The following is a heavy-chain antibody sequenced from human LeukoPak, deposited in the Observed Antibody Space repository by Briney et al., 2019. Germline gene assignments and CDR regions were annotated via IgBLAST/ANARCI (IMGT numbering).Heavy chain of an antibody. J-gene: IGHJ3*02. Sequence: PGESLRLSCVGSGFTLGTYWMTWVRQARGKGLEGVANIKRDGSVKHYVDSVKGRVTISRDNAKSSLFLQMNSLRAEDTAVYYCARDLSPADSGNYFDAFDIWGQGTMVTVSS. CDR1: GFTLGTYW. CDR2: IKRDGSVK. V-gene: IGHV3-7*01. CDR3: ARDLSPADSGNYFDAFDI. D-gene: IGHD3-22*01.